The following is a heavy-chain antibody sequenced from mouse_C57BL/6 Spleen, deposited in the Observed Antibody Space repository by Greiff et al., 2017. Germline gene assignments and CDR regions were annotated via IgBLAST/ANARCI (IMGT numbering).Heavy chain of an antibody. CDR1: GYTFTDYN. J-gene: IGHJ4*01. D-gene: IGHD2-3*01. Sequence: EVQLQQSGPELVKPGASVKIPCKASGYTFTDYNMDWVTQSHGKSLEWIGDINPNNGGTIYNQKFKGKATLTVDKSSSTAYMELRSLTSEDTAVYYCARPYDGYYVYAMDYWGQGTSVTVSS. CDR2: INPNNGGT. V-gene: IGHV1-18*01. CDR3: ARPYDGYYVYAMDY.